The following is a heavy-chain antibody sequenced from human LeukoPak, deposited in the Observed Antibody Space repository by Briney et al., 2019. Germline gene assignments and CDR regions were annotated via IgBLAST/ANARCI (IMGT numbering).Heavy chain of an antibody. J-gene: IGHJ5*02. V-gene: IGHV3-7*01. D-gene: IGHD3-3*01. CDR2: IKQYGSEK. CDR1: GFTFSSYW. Sequence: GGSLRLSCAASGFTFSSYWMSWLRQAPGKGLEWVANIKQYGSEKYYVDSVKGRFTISRVNAKNSLYLQMNSLRAEDTAVYYCARDALYYDFWSGYHNWFDPWGQGTLVTVSS. CDR3: ARDALYYDFWSGYHNWFDP.